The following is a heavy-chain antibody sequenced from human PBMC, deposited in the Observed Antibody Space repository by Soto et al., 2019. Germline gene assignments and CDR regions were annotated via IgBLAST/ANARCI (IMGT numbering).Heavy chain of an antibody. V-gene: IGHV3-48*01. CDR2: ISSSGSTI. Sequence: GGSLRLSCAASGFTFRSYSMNWVRQAPGKGLEWVSYISSSGSTIYHADSVKGRFTISRDNAKNSLYLQMNSLRAEDTAVYYCARPASPTTYYYYMDVWGKGTTVTVS. CDR3: ARPASPTTYYYYMDV. J-gene: IGHJ6*03. CDR1: GFTFRSYS.